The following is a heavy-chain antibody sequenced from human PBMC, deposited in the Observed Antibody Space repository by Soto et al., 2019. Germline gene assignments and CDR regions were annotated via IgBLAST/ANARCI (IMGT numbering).Heavy chain of an antibody. V-gene: IGHV4-59*01. D-gene: IGHD2-8*01. CDR1: GGSISSYY. CDR3: ARGKPLGYLVYFDP. J-gene: IGHJ5*02. Sequence: PSETLSLTCTVSGGSISSYYWSWIRQPPGKGLEWMGYFYSSGSTNYNPSLKSRVTISVDTSKTQCSLKLSSVTAADTAVYYCARGKPLGYLVYFDPWGQGTLVTVSS. CDR2: FYSSGST.